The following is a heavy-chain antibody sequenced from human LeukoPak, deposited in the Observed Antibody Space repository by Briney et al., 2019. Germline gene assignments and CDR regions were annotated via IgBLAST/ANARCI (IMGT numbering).Heavy chain of an antibody. J-gene: IGHJ4*02. CDR1: GGSINTYY. CDR3: ARGGYGGAPDY. Sequence: SETLSLTCTVSGGSINTYYWNWIRQPPGKGLEWIGYISYTGSTYYNPSLKSRVTISVDRSKNQFSLKLSSVTAADTAVYYCARGGYGGAPDYWGQGTLVTVSS. V-gene: IGHV4-59*12. D-gene: IGHD1-26*01. CDR2: ISYTGST.